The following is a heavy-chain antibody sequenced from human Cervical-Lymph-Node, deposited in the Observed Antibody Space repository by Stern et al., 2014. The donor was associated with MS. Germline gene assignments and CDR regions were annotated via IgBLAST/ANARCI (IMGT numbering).Heavy chain of an antibody. J-gene: IGHJ4*02. D-gene: IGHD3-3*01. V-gene: IGHV3-30*18. Sequence: MQLVESGGGVVQPGRSLRLSCAASGFTFSNYGMQWVRQAPGKGLEWVAVISYDGSNKYYVDSVKGRFTISRDNSKNTLYLQMNSLRAEDTAVYYCAKGWNDFWTGGQGTLVTVSS. CDR1: GFTFSNYG. CDR3: AKGWNDFWT. CDR2: ISYDGSNK.